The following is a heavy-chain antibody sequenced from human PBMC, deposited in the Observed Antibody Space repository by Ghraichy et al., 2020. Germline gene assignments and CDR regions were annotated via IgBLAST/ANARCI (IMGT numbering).Heavy chain of an antibody. CDR1: GGSFSGYY. V-gene: IGHV4-34*01. CDR2: INHSGST. Sequence: SQTLSLTCAVYGGSFSGYYWSWIRQPPGKGLEWIGEINHSGSTNYNPSLKSRVTISVDTSKNQFSLKLSSVTAADTAVYYCARGHIVVVTAGIPYGMDVWGQGTTVTVS. J-gene: IGHJ6*02. CDR3: ARGHIVVVTAGIPYGMDV. D-gene: IGHD2-21*02.